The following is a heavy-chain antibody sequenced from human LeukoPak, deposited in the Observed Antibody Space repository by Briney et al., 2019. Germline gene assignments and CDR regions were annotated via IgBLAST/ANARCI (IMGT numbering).Heavy chain of an antibody. CDR1: GFTFSSYA. V-gene: IGHV3-30*04. Sequence: GGSLRLFCAASGFTFSSYAMHWVRQAPGKGLEWVAVISYDGSNKYYADSVKGRFTISRDNSKNTLYLQMNSLRAEDTAVYYCARDLGGDSSGYYDGFDYWGQGTLVTVSS. D-gene: IGHD3-22*01. J-gene: IGHJ4*02. CDR3: ARDLGGDSSGYYDGFDY. CDR2: ISYDGSNK.